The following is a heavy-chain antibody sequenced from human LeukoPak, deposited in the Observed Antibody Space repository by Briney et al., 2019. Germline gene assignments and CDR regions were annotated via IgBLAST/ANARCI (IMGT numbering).Heavy chain of an antibody. CDR2: IYYSGST. J-gene: IGHJ4*02. CDR3: ATHYYGSGSYPDYFDY. D-gene: IGHD3-10*01. V-gene: IGHV4-59*01. Sequence: PSETLSLTCTVSGGSISSYYWSWIRQPPGKGLEWIGHIYYSGSTNYSPSLKSRVTISVDTSKNQFSLKLSSVTAADTAVYYCATHYYGSGSYPDYFDYWGQGTLVTVSS. CDR1: GGSISSYY.